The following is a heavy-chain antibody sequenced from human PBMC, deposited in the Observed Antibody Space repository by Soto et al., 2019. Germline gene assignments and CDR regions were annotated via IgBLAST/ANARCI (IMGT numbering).Heavy chain of an antibody. D-gene: IGHD3-10*01. V-gene: IGHV1-69*13. CDR1: GGTFSSYA. CDR2: IIPIFGTA. J-gene: IGHJ5*02. Sequence: SVKVSCKASGGTFSSYAISWVRQAPGQGLEWMGGIIPIFGTANYAQKFQGRVTITADESTSTAYMELSSLRSEDTAVYYCARAPLLWFGESLNWFNPWGQGTLVTVSS. CDR3: ARAPLLWFGESLNWFNP.